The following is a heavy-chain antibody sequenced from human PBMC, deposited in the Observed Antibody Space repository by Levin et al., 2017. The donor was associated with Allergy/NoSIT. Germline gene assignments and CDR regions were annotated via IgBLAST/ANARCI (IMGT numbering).Heavy chain of an antibody. J-gene: IGHJ4*02. CDR1: GFTFSRYG. D-gene: IGHD6-13*01. Sequence: LSLTCAASGFTFSRYGLHWVRQAPGKGLEWVAVLWSDGSTKYYADSVKGRFTISRDNSKNTLYLQMNSLRAEDTAVYYCARTSRPWSSTWYPDYWGQGTLVTVSS. CDR3: ARTSRPWSSTWYPDY. CDR2: LWSDGSTK. V-gene: IGHV3-33*01.